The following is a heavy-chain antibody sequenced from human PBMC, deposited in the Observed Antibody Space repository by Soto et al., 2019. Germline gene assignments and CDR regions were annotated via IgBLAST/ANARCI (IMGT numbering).Heavy chain of an antibody. J-gene: IGHJ5*02. CDR3: ARDCSGGSCIHWFDP. CDR1: GYTFTSYD. V-gene: IGHV1-18*01. Sequence: ASVKVSCKASGYTFTSYDINWVRQATGQGLEWMGWINANSGNTNYAQKLQGRVTMTTDTSTSTAYMELRSLRSDDTAVYYCARDCSGGSCIHWFDPWGQGTLVTVS. CDR2: INANSGNT. D-gene: IGHD2-15*01.